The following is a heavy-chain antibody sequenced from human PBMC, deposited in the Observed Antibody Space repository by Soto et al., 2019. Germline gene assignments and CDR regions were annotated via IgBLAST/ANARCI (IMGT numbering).Heavy chain of an antibody. CDR2: IYSGGST. CDR1: GFTVSSNY. D-gene: IGHD1-26*01. Sequence: GGSLRLSCAASGFTVSSNYMSWVRQAPGKGLEWVSVIYSGGSTYYADSVKGRFTISRHNSKNTLYLQMNSLRAEDTAVYYCARDLREHVAGQIYYYYYYMDVWGKGTTVTVSS. J-gene: IGHJ6*03. V-gene: IGHV3-53*04. CDR3: ARDLREHVAGQIYYYYYYMDV.